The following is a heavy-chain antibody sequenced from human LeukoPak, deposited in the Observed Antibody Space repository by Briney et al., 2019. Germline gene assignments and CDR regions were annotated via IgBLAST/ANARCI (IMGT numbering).Heavy chain of an antibody. CDR3: ARDGEYSSSDYYYYGMDV. V-gene: IGHV1-2*02. Sequence: GASVKVSCKASGGTYSSYSISWVRQAPGQGLEWMGWINPNSGGTNYAQKFQGRVTMTRDTSISTAYMELSRLRSDDTAVYYCARDGEYSSSDYYYYGMDVWGQGTTVTVSS. D-gene: IGHD6-6*01. CDR2: INPNSGGT. J-gene: IGHJ6*02. CDR1: GGTYSSYS.